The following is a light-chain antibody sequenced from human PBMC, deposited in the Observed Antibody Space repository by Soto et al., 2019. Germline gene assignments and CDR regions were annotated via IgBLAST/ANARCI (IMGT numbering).Light chain of an antibody. CDR3: QQYKKWPRT. CDR1: QSVSSSY. CDR2: DAS. J-gene: IGKJ1*01. Sequence: EIVLTQSPGTLSLSPGERATLSCRASQSVSSSYFAWYQQKPGQAPRLLIYDASTRATGIPARFSGSGSGTEFTLTISSLQSEDFAVYYCQQYKKWPRTFGHGTKVDI. V-gene: IGKV3-15*01.